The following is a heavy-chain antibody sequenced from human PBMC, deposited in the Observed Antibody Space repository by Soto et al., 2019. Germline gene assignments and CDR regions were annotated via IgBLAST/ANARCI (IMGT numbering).Heavy chain of an antibody. CDR3: ARDRDTAMAHFDC. D-gene: IGHD5-18*01. V-gene: IGHV3-30-3*01. CDR1: GFTFSSYA. Sequence: PGGSLRLSCAASGFTFSSYAMHWVRQAPGKGLEWVAVISYDGSNKYYADSVKGRFTISRDNSKNTLYLQMNSLRAEDTAVYYCARDRDTAMAHFDCWGQGTLVTVSS. CDR2: ISYDGSNK. J-gene: IGHJ4*02.